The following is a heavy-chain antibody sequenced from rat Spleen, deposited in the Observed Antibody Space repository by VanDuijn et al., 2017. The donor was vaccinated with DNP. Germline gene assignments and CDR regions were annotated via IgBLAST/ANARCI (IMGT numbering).Heavy chain of an antibody. CDR1: GFTFNNYW. V-gene: IGHV5-31*01. CDR3: ARGAGSPYWYFDF. Sequence: EVQLVESGGDLVQPGRSLKLSCVASGFTFNNYWMARIRQVPGKGLEWVASITSSGSRTYYPDSVKGRFTISRDNAENTLYLQMNSLRSEDTATYYCARGAGSPYWYFDFWGPGTMVTVSS. CDR2: ITSSGSRT. D-gene: IGHD5-1*01. J-gene: IGHJ1*01.